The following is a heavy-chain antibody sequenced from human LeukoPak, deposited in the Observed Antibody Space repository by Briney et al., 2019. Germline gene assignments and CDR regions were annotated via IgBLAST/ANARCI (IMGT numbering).Heavy chain of an antibody. J-gene: IGHJ5*02. D-gene: IGHD2-2*01. CDR3: ARYVVVPAANQGGNWFDP. V-gene: IGHV1-69*02. CDR1: GGTFSSYT. Sequence: SVKVSCKASGGTFSSYTISWVRQAPGQGLEWMGRIIPILGIANYAQKFQGRVTITADKSTSTAYMELRSLRSEDTAVYYCARYVVVPAANQGGNWFDPWGQGTLVTVSS. CDR2: IIPILGIA.